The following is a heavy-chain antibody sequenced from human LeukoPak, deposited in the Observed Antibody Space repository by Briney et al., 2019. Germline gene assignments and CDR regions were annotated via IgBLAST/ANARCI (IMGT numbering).Heavy chain of an antibody. D-gene: IGHD3-22*01. V-gene: IGHV3-53*01. CDR2: IYSGGST. CDR1: GFTVSSNY. J-gene: IGHJ3*02. Sequence: GGSLRLSCAASGFTVSSNYMSWVRQAPGKGLEWVSVIYSGGSTYYADSVKGRFTISRDNSKNTLYLQMNSLRAEDTAVYYCTYYDSSGDDAFDIWGQGTMVTVSS. CDR3: TYYDSSGDDAFDI.